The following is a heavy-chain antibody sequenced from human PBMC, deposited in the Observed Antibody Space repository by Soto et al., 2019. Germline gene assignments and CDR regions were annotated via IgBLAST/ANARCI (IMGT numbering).Heavy chain of an antibody. D-gene: IGHD3-3*01. Sequence: EVQLLESGGGLVQPGGSLRLSCAASGFTFSSRAMSWVRQAPGKGLDWVSIISASGDNTYYADSVKGRFTISRDNSKNTLYLQVNSLRAEDTAVYYCAKLTYSDLWSGSHDSWGQGTLFTVSS. CDR2: ISASGDNT. CDR3: AKLTYSDLWSGSHDS. V-gene: IGHV3-23*01. J-gene: IGHJ4*02. CDR1: GFTFSSRA.